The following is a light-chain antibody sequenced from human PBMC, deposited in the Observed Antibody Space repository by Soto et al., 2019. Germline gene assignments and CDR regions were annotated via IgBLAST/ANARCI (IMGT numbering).Light chain of an antibody. CDR1: QSVSNNY. Sequence: EVVLTQSPGTLSLSPGERATLSCRASQSVSNNYFAWYQQKPGQAPRLLIFGASDRATGIPDRFSGSGSGRDFTLTIGSLEPEDFAGYYCQQYGSSPPYTFGQGTKLEIK. CDR2: GAS. V-gene: IGKV3-20*01. CDR3: QQYGSSPPYT. J-gene: IGKJ2*01.